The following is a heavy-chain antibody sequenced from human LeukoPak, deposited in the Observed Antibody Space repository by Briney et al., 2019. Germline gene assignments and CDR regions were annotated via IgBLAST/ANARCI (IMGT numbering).Heavy chain of an antibody. V-gene: IGHV3-48*03. Sequence: GGSLRLSCAASGFTFSSYEMNWVRQAPGKGLEWVSYISSSGSTIYYADSVKDRFTISRDNSKNTLYLQMNSLRAEDTAVYYCAREKGGYYDHWGQGTLVTVSS. CDR2: ISSSGSTI. CDR3: AREKGGYYDH. J-gene: IGHJ4*02. D-gene: IGHD3-16*01. CDR1: GFTFSSYE.